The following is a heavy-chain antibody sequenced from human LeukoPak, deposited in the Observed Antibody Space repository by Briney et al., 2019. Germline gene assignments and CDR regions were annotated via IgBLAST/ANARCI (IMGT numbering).Heavy chain of an antibody. J-gene: IGHJ6*04. CDR2: IYHSGST. CDR1: GYSISNDYY. D-gene: IGHD6-13*01. V-gene: IGHV4-38-2*02. CDR3: ARDVAAAATRKENYYGLDV. Sequence: SETLSLTCAVSGYSISNDYYWGWIRQPPGKGLEWIGSIYHSGSTYYNPPLKSRLTISVDTSKNQFSLKVTSVTAADTAVYYCARDVAAAATRKENYYGLDVWGKGTTVTVSS.